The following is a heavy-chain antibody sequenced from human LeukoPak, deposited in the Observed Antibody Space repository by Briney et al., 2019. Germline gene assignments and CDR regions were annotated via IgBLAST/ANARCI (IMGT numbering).Heavy chain of an antibody. D-gene: IGHD2-2*01. J-gene: IGHJ5*02. CDR1: GGSFRGYY. CDR3: ARLVVLGYCSSTSCASRRFDP. CDR2: ISHSGST. Sequence: SETLSLTCAVYGGSFRGYYWSWIRQPPGKGLEWIGEISHSGSTNYNPSLKSRVTISVDTSKNQFSLKLSSVTAADTAVYYCARLVVLGYCSSTSCASRRFDPWGQGTLVTVSS. V-gene: IGHV4-34*01.